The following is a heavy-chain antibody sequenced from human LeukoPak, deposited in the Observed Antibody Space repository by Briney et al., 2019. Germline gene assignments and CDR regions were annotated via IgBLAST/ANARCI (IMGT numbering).Heavy chain of an antibody. CDR2: IYYSGST. V-gene: IGHV4-39*01. CDR3: ARHTLRFGSGYRVY. Sequence: SETLSLTCTVSGGSISSSSYYWGWIRQPPGKGLEWIGSIYYSGSTYYNPSLKSRVTISVDTSKNQFSMKLSSVTAADSAVYYCARHTLRFGSGYRVYWGQGTLVTVSS. D-gene: IGHD3-22*01. CDR1: GGSISSSSYY. J-gene: IGHJ4*02.